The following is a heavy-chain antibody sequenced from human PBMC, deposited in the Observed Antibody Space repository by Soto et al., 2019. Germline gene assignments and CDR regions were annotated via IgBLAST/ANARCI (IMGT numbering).Heavy chain of an antibody. Sequence: GGSLRLSCAASGFTFSSYWMNWVRQAPGKGLEWVSSISRGSDYIFYADSVKGRFTISRDNARNSLYLQMSSLRAEDTAVYYCAKDSGCVNNACAYDPWGQGTLVTVSS. J-gene: IGHJ5*02. CDR1: GFTFSSYW. D-gene: IGHD1-20*01. CDR3: AKDSGCVNNACAYDP. CDR2: ISRGSDYI. V-gene: IGHV3-21*01.